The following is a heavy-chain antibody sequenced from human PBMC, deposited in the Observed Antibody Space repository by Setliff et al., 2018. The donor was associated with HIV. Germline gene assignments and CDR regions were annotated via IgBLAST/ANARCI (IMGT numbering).Heavy chain of an antibody. J-gene: IGHJ4*02. CDR2: IYHSGIT. CDR3: TRGDYDILTGSATGSDS. Sequence: PSETLSLTCDVSGLSVSSGYGWGWVRQPPGKGLEWIGTIYHSGITQYNPSLKGRVTTSVDSSKNQFYLKLSSVTAADTAVYYCTRGDYDILTGSATGSDSWGQGMLVTVSS. V-gene: IGHV4-38-2*01. CDR1: GLSVSSGYG. D-gene: IGHD3-9*01.